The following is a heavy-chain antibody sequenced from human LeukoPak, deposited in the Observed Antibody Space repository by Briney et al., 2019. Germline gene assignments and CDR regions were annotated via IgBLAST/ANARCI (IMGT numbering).Heavy chain of an antibody. Sequence: GGSLRLSCAASGFTFSSYGMHWVRQAPGKGLEWVAFIRYDGSNKYYADSVKGRFTISRDNSKNTLYLQMNSLRAEDTAVYYCAKNPNYYGSGSYYLGGYYYYYTDVWGKGITVTISS. D-gene: IGHD3-10*01. CDR1: GFTFSSYG. CDR2: IRYDGSNK. J-gene: IGHJ6*03. CDR3: AKNPNYYGSGSYYLGGYYYYYTDV. V-gene: IGHV3-30*02.